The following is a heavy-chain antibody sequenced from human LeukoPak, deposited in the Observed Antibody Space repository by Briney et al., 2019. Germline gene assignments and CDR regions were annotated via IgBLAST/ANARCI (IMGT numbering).Heavy chain of an antibody. CDR1: GFTFSNYA. CDR2: ISGSGGST. D-gene: IGHD5-18*01. Sequence: PGGSLRLSCAASGFTFSNYAMSWVRQAPGKGLEWVSVISGSGGSTNFADSVKGRFTSSRDNSKNTLYLQMHSLRVEDTAVYYCAQGRLGYSYGAFDHWGQGTMVTVSS. V-gene: IGHV3-23*01. J-gene: IGHJ4*02. CDR3: AQGRLGYSYGAFDH.